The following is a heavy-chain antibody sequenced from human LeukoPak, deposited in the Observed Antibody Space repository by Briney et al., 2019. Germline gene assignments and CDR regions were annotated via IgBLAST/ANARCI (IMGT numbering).Heavy chain of an antibody. CDR1: GFTFSSYS. D-gene: IGHD3-10*01. Sequence: PGGSLRLSCAASGFTFSSYSMNWVRQAPGKGLEWVSSISSSSSYIYYADSVKGRFTISRDNAKNSLYLQMDSLRAEDAAVYYCARDGVLGGGAIYYFDYWGQGTLVTVSS. V-gene: IGHV3-21*01. CDR2: ISSSSSYI. CDR3: ARDGVLGGGAIYYFDY. J-gene: IGHJ4*02.